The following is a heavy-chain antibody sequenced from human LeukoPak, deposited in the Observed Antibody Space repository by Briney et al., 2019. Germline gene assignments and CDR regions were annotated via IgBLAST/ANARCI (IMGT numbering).Heavy chain of an antibody. V-gene: IGHV3-74*01. CDR1: GFTFSGYW. Sequence: GGSLRLSCVTSGFTFSGYWMHWVRQGPEKGLELVSRIDNDGHGIIYADSVKGRFATSRDNVKNTLYLQMNSLRVEDTAVYYCAAGGGWDPSFGVVTHIDAWGKGTTVVVS. J-gene: IGHJ6*03. CDR2: IDNDGHGI. CDR3: AAGGGWDPSFGVVTHIDA. D-gene: IGHD3-3*01.